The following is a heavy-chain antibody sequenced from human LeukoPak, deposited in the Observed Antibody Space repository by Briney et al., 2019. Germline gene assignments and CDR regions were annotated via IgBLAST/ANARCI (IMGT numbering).Heavy chain of an antibody. Sequence: ASVKVSCKASGYTFTSYGISWVRQAPGQGLEWMGWISAYNGNTNYAQKLQGRVTMTTDTSTSTAYMELRSLRSDDTAVYYCARSATLPAASEVYYYYGMDVWGQGTTVTVSS. J-gene: IGHJ6*02. CDR1: GYTFTSYG. D-gene: IGHD2-2*01. CDR2: ISAYNGNT. CDR3: ARSATLPAASEVYYYYGMDV. V-gene: IGHV1-18*01.